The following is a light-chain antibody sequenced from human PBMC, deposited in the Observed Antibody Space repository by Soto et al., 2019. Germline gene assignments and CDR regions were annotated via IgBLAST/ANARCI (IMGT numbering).Light chain of an antibody. J-gene: IGKJ2*01. Sequence: EIVLTQSPGTLSLSPGERATLYCRASQSVSSRYLAWYQQKPGRAPRLLIYDAASRATCIPDRFSRSGAGTDSALSISRLEPEECAVYYCQQYGTSPRTFGQGTKLEIK. CDR3: QQYGTSPRT. CDR2: DAA. CDR1: QSVSSRY. V-gene: IGKV3-20*01.